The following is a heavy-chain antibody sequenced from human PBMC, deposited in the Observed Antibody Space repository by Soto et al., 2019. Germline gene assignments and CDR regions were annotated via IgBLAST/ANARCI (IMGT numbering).Heavy chain of an antibody. CDR3: VKDRRALTTVTPLFDY. Sequence: PGGSLRLSCAASGFTFSSYGMHWVRQAPGKGQEWVAVISYDGSNKYYADTVKGRFTISRDNSKNTLYLQMNILRAEDTAVYFCVKDRRALTTVTPLFDYWGQGTLVTVSS. D-gene: IGHD4-17*01. CDR1: GFTFSSYG. J-gene: IGHJ4*02. V-gene: IGHV3-30*18. CDR2: ISYDGSNK.